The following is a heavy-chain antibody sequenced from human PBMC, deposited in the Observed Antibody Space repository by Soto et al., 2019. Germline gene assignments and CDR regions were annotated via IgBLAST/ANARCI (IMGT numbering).Heavy chain of an antibody. CDR1: GYTFTGYY. J-gene: IGHJ6*02. Sequence: ASVKVSCKASGYTFTGYYMHWVRQAPGQGLEWMGWIDPNSGGTNYAQKFQGWVTMARDTSISTAYMELSRLRSDDTAVYYCARVLRGYYGSGSTYYYYGMEVWGQGTTVTVSS. D-gene: IGHD3-10*01. CDR3: ARVLRGYYGSGSTYYYYGMEV. V-gene: IGHV1-2*04. CDR2: IDPNSGGT.